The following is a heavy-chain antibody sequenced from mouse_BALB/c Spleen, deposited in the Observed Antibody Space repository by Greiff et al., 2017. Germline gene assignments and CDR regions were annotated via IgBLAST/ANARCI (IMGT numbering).Heavy chain of an antibody. V-gene: IGHV5-12-2*01. Sequence: EVNVVESGGGLVQPGGSLKLSCAASGFTFSSYTMSWVRQTPEKRLEWVAYISNGGGSTYYPDTVKGRFTISRDNAKNTLYLQMSSLKSEDTAMYYCARHDPKGGCFDVWGAGTTVTVSS. J-gene: IGHJ1*01. CDR1: GFTFSSYT. CDR2: ISNGGGST. CDR3: ARHDPKGGCFDV. D-gene: IGHD3-3*01.